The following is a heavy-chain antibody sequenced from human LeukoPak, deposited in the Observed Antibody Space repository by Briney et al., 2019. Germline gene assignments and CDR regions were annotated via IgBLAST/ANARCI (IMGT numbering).Heavy chain of an antibody. J-gene: IGHJ2*01. D-gene: IGHD3-16*01. CDR3: ARQALVRGDWYFDL. CDR1: GDSFTTYS. CDR2: FNVGIGNT. V-gene: IGHV1-3*03. Sequence: ASLRDSSMPSGDSFTTYSIYCVCQAPGERLWWMGWFNVGIGNTKYSQEFQGRVTITRDTSASTAYMELSSLRSEDMAVYYCARQALVRGDWYFDLWGRGTLVTVSS.